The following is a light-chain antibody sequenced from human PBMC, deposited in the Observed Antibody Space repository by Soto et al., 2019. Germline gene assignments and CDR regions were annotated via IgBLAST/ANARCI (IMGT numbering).Light chain of an antibody. CDR2: EVN. CDR1: SADIGYYNY. CDR3: ASYTSTFTLV. Sequence: QSALTQPASVSGSPGQSITISCTGTSADIGYYNYVSWYQHHPGKAPKLIIYEVNNRPSGISSRFSASKSGSTASLTISGLQAEDEGLYYCASYTSTFTLVFGGGTKVTVL. V-gene: IGLV2-14*01. J-gene: IGLJ2*01.